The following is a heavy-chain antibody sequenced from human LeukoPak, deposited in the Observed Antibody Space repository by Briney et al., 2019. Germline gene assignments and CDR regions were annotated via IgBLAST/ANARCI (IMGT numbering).Heavy chain of an antibody. CDR3: ARIHGGYPFDY. V-gene: IGHV3-30*03. J-gene: IGHJ4*02. CDR1: GFTFSSCG. CDR2: ISYDGSNK. D-gene: IGHD2-15*01. Sequence: GRSLRLSCAASGFTFSSCGMHWVRQAPGKGLEWVAVISYDGSNKYYADSVKGRFTISRDNAKNSLYLQMNSLRAEDTAVYYCARIHGGYPFDYWGQGTLVTVSS.